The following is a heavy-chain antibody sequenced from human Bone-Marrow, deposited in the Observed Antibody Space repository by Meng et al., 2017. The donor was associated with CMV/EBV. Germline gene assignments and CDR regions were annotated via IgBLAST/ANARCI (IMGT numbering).Heavy chain of an antibody. D-gene: IGHD6-13*01. V-gene: IGHV4-39*07. CDR2: IYYSGST. CDR1: GGAISSSSYY. Sequence: SETLSLTCTVSGGAISSSSYYWGWIRQPPGKGLEWIGCIYYSGSTYYNPSLKSRVTISVDTSKNQFSLKLSSVTAADTAVYYCARESAETKFVAAASSFDPWGHGTLVTVSS. CDR3: ARESAETKFVAAASSFDP. J-gene: IGHJ5*02.